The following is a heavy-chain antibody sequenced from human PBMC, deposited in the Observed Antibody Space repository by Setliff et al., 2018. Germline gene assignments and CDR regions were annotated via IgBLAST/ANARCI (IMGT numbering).Heavy chain of an antibody. D-gene: IGHD2-2*01. Sequence: ASVKVSCKASGYTFTGYYMNWVRQAPGQGLEWMGWINPNSGGTNYAQKFQGRVTMTRDTSISTAYMELSRLRSDDTAVYYCARWVPGSAAMGVMTGSYNWFDPWGQGTLVTVSS. CDR3: ARWVPGSAAMGVMTGSYNWFDP. CDR1: GYTFTGYY. J-gene: IGHJ5*02. V-gene: IGHV1-2*02. CDR2: INPNSGGT.